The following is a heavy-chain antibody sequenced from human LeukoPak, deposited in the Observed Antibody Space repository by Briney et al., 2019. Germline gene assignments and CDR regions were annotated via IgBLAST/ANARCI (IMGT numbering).Heavy chain of an antibody. CDR2: INWNGGST. V-gene: IGHV3-20*04. Sequence: GGSLRLSCAASGFTFDDYGMSWVRQAPGKGLEWVSGINWNGGSTGYADSVKGRFTISRDNAKNSLYLQMNSLRAEDTAVYYCARDLGYCTNGVCHTRFDYWGQGTLVAVSS. CDR1: GFTFDDYG. D-gene: IGHD2-8*01. CDR3: ARDLGYCTNGVCHTRFDY. J-gene: IGHJ4*02.